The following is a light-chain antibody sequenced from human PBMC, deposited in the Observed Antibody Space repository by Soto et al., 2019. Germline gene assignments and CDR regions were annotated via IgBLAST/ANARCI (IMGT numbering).Light chain of an antibody. J-gene: IGKJ3*01. CDR1: QSVSRY. CDR2: DAS. Sequence: EIVLTQSPATLSLSPGERATLSCRASQSVSRYLAWYQQKPGQAPRLLIYDASNRATGIPARFSGSGSGTDFTLTISSLEPEDFALYYCQQRSNWPLSFGPGTKVDIK. V-gene: IGKV3-11*01. CDR3: QQRSNWPLS.